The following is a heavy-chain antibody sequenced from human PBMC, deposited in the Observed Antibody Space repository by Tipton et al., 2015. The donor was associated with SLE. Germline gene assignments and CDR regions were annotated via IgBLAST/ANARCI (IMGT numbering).Heavy chain of an antibody. CDR1: GFTFSSYS. CDR2: ISSSSSTI. D-gene: IGHD6-13*01. J-gene: IGHJ4*02. Sequence: SLRLSCAASGFTFSSYSMNWVRQAPGKGLAWVSYISSSSSTIYYADSVKGRFTISRDNAKNSLYLQMNSLRAEDTAVYYCAGYSLHLVYWGQGTLVTVSS. CDR3: AGYSLHLVY. V-gene: IGHV3-48*01.